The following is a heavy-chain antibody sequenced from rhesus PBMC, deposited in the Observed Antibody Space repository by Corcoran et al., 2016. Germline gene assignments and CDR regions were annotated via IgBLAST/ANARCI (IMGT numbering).Heavy chain of an antibody. J-gene: IGHJ5-2*02. CDR1: GGSVSSNY. Sequence: QVQLQESGPGLVKPSETLSLTCAVSGGSVSSNYWSWIRQSPGKGLGWIGRISGSGGGADYNPAIKRRVTLATETSKNQFSLRLTSGTAADTALYFCATLVGVPGSLDVWGRGVLVTVSS. CDR3: ATLVGVPGSLDV. D-gene: IGHD2-39*01. V-gene: IGHV4-173*01. CDR2: ISGSGGGA.